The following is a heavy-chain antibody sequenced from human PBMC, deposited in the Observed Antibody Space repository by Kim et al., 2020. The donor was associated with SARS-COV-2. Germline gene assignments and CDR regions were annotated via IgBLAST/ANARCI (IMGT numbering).Heavy chain of an antibody. V-gene: IGHV1-2*04. Sequence: YAQKFQCWVTMTRDTSISTAYMELSRLRSDDTAVYYCAGAYSGYDPHFDYWGQGTLVTVSS. D-gene: IGHD5-12*01. CDR3: AGAYSGYDPHFDY. J-gene: IGHJ4*02.